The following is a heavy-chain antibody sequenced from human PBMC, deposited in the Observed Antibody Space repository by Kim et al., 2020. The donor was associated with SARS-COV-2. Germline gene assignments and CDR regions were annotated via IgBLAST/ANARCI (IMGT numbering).Heavy chain of an antibody. J-gene: IGHJ5*02. Sequence: AVSVKSRIPINPDTSKNQISLQLNSVTPEDTAVYYCARMSVTTLSWAFDPWGQGTLVTVSS. V-gene: IGHV6-1*01. CDR3: ARMSVTTLSWAFDP. D-gene: IGHD4-17*01.